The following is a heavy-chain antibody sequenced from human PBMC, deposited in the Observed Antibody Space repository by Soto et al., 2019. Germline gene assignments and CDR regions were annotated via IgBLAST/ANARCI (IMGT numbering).Heavy chain of an antibody. CDR1: GFTFSTYW. CDR2: IRKDASVI. V-gene: IGHV3-7*01. J-gene: IGHJ3*02. D-gene: IGHD6-25*01. CDR3: ARDLSPADGSLFYDAFDI. Sequence: EVQLVESGGDLVQPGGSLRLSCAASGFTFSTYWMTWVRQAPGRGLEWVAKIRKDASVIHYSDSVEGRFTISRDNAKKSLYLQMSSLRAEDTAVYFCARDLSPADGSLFYDAFDIWGQGTVVTVSS.